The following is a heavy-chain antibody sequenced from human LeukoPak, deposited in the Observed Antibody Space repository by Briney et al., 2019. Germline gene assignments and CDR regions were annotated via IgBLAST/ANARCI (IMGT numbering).Heavy chain of an antibody. CDR3: ARDPNGDYIGAFDM. Sequence: HSGGSLRLYCTASGFTFSAYAMMRVRQAPGKGPEWVSAIRGGGGSAFYADSVKGRFTISRDNSKYTLFLQMNSLRAEDTAVYYCARDPNGDYIGAFDMWGPGTMVTVSS. J-gene: IGHJ3*02. D-gene: IGHD4-17*01. V-gene: IGHV3-23*01. CDR2: IRGGGGSA. CDR1: GFTFSAYA.